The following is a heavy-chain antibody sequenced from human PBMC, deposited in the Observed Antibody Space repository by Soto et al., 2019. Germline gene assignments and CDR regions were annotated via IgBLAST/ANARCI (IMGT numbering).Heavy chain of an antibody. Sequence: GASVKVSCKVSGYTLTELSMHWVRQAPRKGLEWMGGFEPEDGETIYAQKYQGRVTMTEDTSTDTAYMELSSLRSEDTAVYYCATDRCLRTHDFWSGYYYWGQGTLVTVSS. J-gene: IGHJ4*02. V-gene: IGHV1-24*01. CDR3: ATDRCLRTHDFWSGYYY. CDR2: FEPEDGET. D-gene: IGHD3-3*01. CDR1: GYTLTELS.